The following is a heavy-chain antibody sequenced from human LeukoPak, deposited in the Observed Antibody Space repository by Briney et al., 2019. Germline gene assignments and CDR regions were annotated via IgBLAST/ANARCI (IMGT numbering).Heavy chain of an antibody. Sequence: GGSLRLSCAASGFTFSSYGMHWVRQALGKGLEWVAVISYDGSNKYYADSVKGRFTISRDNSKNTLYLQMNSLRAEDTAVYYCAKDQRYYDFWSGYYPRYYYYGMDVWGQGTTVTVSS. V-gene: IGHV3-30*18. D-gene: IGHD3-3*01. CDR3: AKDQRYYDFWSGYYPRYYYYGMDV. CDR1: GFTFSSYG. CDR2: ISYDGSNK. J-gene: IGHJ6*02.